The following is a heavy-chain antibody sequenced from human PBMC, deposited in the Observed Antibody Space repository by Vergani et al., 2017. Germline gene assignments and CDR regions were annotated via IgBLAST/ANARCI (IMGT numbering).Heavy chain of an antibody. CDR1: GFTFSSYW. CDR2: IKQDGSEK. J-gene: IGHJ4*02. D-gene: IGHD3-3*01. V-gene: IGHV3-7*01. CDR3: ARDGGVGYFDY. Sequence: EVQLVESGGGLVQPGGSLRLSCAASGFTFSSYWMSWVRQAPGKGLEWVANIKQDGSEKYYVDSVKGRLTISRDNAKNSLYLQMNSLRAEDTAVYYCARDGGVGYFDYWGQGTLVTVSS.